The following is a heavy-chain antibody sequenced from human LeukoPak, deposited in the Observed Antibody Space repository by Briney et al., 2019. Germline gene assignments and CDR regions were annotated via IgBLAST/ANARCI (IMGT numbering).Heavy chain of an antibody. Sequence: ASVTVSCKASGYTFTTSDINWVRQATGQGLEWMGWMNPNSGNTGYAQKFQGRVTMTRNTSISTAYMELSSLRSEDTAVYYCARGLDSSGWGDFDYWGQGTLVTVSS. J-gene: IGHJ4*02. D-gene: IGHD6-19*01. CDR2: MNPNSGNT. CDR1: GYTFTTSD. V-gene: IGHV1-8*01. CDR3: ARGLDSSGWGDFDY.